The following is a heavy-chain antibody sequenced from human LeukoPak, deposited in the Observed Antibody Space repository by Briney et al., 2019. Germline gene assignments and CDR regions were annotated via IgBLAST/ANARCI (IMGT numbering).Heavy chain of an antibody. J-gene: IGHJ4*02. Sequence: ASVKVSCKASGYTFTTYVIHWVRQAPGQGLEWMGWINAGNGNTKYSQNFQGRVTITRDTSATTAYMELSSLRSEDTAVYYCVRHERDFDYWGQGTLVTVSS. CDR3: VRHERDFDY. CDR1: GYTFTTYV. CDR2: INAGNGNT. V-gene: IGHV1-3*01. D-gene: IGHD1-1*01.